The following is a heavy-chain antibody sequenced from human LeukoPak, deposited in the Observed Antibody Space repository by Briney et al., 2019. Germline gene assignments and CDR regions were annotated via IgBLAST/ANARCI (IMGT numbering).Heavy chain of an antibody. CDR2: NNGSCGST. Sequence: GGSLTLSCTLSGFTFSSYHETWVRQAPGRGLEGVSGNNGSCGSTNYADSVKGRLPISRENSKNTLYLQLNSQRAEDTAVYYCAKNLVGLRGCFVYWGERTLVTVSS. V-gene: IGHV3-23*01. CDR3: AKNLVGLRGCFVY. D-gene: IGHD1-26*01. CDR1: GFTFSSYH. J-gene: IGHJ4*02.